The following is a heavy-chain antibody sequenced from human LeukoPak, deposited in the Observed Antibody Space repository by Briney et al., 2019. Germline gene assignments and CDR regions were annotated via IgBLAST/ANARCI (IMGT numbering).Heavy chain of an antibody. D-gene: IGHD3-10*01. CDR2: IIPIFGTA. CDR1: GDTFSSYG. Sequence: WASVKVSCKASGDTFSSYGISWVRQAPGQGLEWMGGIIPIFGTANYAQKFQGRVTITADESTSTAYMELSSLRSEDTAFYYCARDRGVRGVIPRYYMDVWGKGTTVTVSS. V-gene: IGHV1-69*13. CDR3: ARDRGVRGVIPRYYMDV. J-gene: IGHJ6*03.